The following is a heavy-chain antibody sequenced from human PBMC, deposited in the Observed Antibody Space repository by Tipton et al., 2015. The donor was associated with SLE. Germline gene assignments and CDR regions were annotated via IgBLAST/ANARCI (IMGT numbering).Heavy chain of an antibody. CDR2: IHYRGST. Sequence: LRLSCTVSGGSISGYYWSWVRQPPGQGLEWIGYIHYRGSTNYNPSLKSRVTISLDTSENQFSLKLSSVTAADTAVYYCARDRYCGAGSCFDWYFDLWGRGTLVTLSS. D-gene: IGHD2-15*01. V-gene: IGHV4-59*01. CDR1: GGSISGYY. J-gene: IGHJ2*01. CDR3: ARDRYCGAGSCFDWYFDL.